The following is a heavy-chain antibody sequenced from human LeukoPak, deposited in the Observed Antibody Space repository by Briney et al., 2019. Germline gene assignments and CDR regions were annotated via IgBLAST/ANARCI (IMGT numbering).Heavy chain of an antibody. CDR3: AKDISGYSYGPFDY. D-gene: IGHD5-18*01. Sequence: GRSLRLSCAASGFTFDDYAMHWVRQAPGKGLEWVSGISWNSGSIVYGDSVKGRFTISRDNAKNSLYLHMNSLRAEDTALYYCAKDISGYSYGPFDYWGQGTLVTVSS. J-gene: IGHJ4*02. V-gene: IGHV3-9*01. CDR2: ISWNSGSI. CDR1: GFTFDDYA.